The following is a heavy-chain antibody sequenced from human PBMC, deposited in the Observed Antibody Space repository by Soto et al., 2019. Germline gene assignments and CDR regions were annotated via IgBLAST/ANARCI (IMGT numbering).Heavy chain of an antibody. J-gene: IGHJ4*02. D-gene: IGHD3-9*01. CDR1: GFTFSSYA. Sequence: GESLKISCAASGFTFSSYAMSWVRQAPGKGLEWVSAISGSGGSTYYADSVKGRFTISRDNSKNTLYLQMNSLRAEDTAVYYCAKGDWYPLKAHYFDYWGQGTLVTVSS. CDR3: AKGDWYPLKAHYFDY. CDR2: ISGSGGST. V-gene: IGHV3-23*01.